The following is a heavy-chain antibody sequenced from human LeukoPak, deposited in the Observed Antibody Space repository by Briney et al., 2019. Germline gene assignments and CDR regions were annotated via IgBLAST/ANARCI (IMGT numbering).Heavy chain of an antibody. J-gene: IGHJ4*02. CDR1: GYTFTGYY. CDR2: INPNSGGT. Sequence: PLASVKVSCKASGYTFTGYYMHWVRQAPGQGLEWMGWINPNSGGTNYAQKLQGRVTMTTDTSTSTAYMELRSLRSDDTAVYYCARETQADPEVLSSGYDALGDYWGQGTLVTVSS. V-gene: IGHV1-2*02. D-gene: IGHD5-12*01. CDR3: ARETQADPEVLSSGYDALGDY.